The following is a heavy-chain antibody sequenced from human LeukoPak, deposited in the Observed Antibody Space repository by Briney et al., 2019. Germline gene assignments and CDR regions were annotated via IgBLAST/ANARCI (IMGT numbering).Heavy chain of an antibody. D-gene: IGHD5-24*01. J-gene: IGHJ5*02. CDR1: GGSVTDYY. CDR2: IYYTGT. V-gene: IGHV4-59*02. CDR3: ARDLGGYNWEANWFDP. Sequence: SETLSLTCTVSGGSVTDYYWSWIRQSPGKGLEWIGYIYYTGTSYNPSLKSRVTMSVDTSKNQFSLKLSSVTAADTAVYYCARDLGGYNWEANWFDPWGQGTLVTVSS.